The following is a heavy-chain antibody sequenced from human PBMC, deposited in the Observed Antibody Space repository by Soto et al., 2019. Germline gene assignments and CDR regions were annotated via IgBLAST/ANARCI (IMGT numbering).Heavy chain of an antibody. CDR1: GYTFTSYG. CDR3: ARQRYGDSYFDL. D-gene: IGHD4-17*01. V-gene: IGHV1-18*01. CDR2: ISPYNGNT. Sequence: GASVKVSCKASGYTFTSYGITWVRQAPGQGLEWMGWISPYNGNTNYAQKLQGRVTMTTDTSTSTAYMELRSLRSDDTAVYYCARQRYGDSYFDLWGRGTLVTVSS. J-gene: IGHJ2*01.